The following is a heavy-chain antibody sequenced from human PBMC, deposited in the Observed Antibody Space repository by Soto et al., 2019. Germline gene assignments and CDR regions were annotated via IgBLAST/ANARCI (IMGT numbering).Heavy chain of an antibody. CDR3: ARVLSRWNYRTYYFDY. CDR1: GGSISSYY. Sequence: SETLSLTCTVSGGSISSYYWSWIRQPPGKGLEWIGYIYYSGSTNYNPSLKSRVTISVDTSKNQFSLNLSSVTAADTAVYYCARVLSRWNYRTYYFDYWGQGTLVTVSS. J-gene: IGHJ4*02. D-gene: IGHD1-7*01. V-gene: IGHV4-59*01. CDR2: IYYSGST.